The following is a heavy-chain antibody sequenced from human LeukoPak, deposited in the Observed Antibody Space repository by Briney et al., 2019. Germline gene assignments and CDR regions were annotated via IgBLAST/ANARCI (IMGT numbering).Heavy chain of an antibody. D-gene: IGHD2-2*01. Sequence: ASVKVSCKASGGTFSSYTISWVRQAPGQGLEWMGRIIPILNITDYAQNFQGRVTLTADKSTSTAYMELSTLRSEDTAVYYCAKDGVVVVATSVYYYYYGMDVWGQGTTVTVS. V-gene: IGHV1-69*02. CDR3: AKDGVVVVATSVYYYYYGMDV. CDR2: IIPILNIT. CDR1: GGTFSSYT. J-gene: IGHJ6*02.